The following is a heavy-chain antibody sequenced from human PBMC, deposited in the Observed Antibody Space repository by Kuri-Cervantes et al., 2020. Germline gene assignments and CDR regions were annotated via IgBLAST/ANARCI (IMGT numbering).Heavy chain of an antibody. Sequence: GESLKISCAASGFTFSSYAMSWVRQAPGKGLEWVSAISGSGGSTYYADSVKGRFTISRDNARNSLYLRMDSLRVEDTALYYRAKERLGMGFDYWGQGALVTVSS. CDR1: GFTFSSYA. CDR3: AKERLGMGFDY. D-gene: IGHD7-27*01. J-gene: IGHJ4*02. V-gene: IGHV3-23*01. CDR2: ISGSGGST.